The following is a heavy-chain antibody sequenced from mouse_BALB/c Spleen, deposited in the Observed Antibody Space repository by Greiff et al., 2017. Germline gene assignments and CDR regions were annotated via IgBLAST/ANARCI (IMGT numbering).Heavy chain of an antibody. CDR1: GFTFSNYW. V-gene: IGHV6-6*02. J-gene: IGHJ4*01. CDR3: TRTYYGSSYDYAMDY. D-gene: IGHD1-1*01. Sequence: EVKLQESGGGLVQPGGSMKLSCVASGFTFSNYWMNWVRQSPEKGLEWVAEIRLKSNNYATHYAESVKGRFTISRDDSKSSVYLQMNNLRAEDTGIYYCTRTYYGSSYDYAMDYWGQGTSVTVSS. CDR2: IRLKSNNYAT.